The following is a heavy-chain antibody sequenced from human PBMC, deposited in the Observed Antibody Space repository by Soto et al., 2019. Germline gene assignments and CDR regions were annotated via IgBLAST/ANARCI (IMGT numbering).Heavy chain of an antibody. CDR2: INSDGSST. CDR1: GFTFSCLL. Sequence: GGSLRLSCAASGFTFSCLLMHWVRQAPGKGLVWVSRINSDGSSTSYADSVKGRFTISRDNAKNTLYLQMNSLRAEDTAVYYCARSPRINWFDPWGQGTLVTVSS. CDR3: ARSPRINWFDP. J-gene: IGHJ5*02. V-gene: IGHV3-74*01. D-gene: IGHD2-15*01.